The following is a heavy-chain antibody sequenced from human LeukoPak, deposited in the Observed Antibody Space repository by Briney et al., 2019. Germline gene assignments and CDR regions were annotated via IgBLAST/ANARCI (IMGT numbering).Heavy chain of an antibody. CDR2: IYYSGST. Sequence: SETLSLTCTISGGSTNSYYWSWIRQPPGKGLEWIGYIYYSGSTNYNPSLKSRVTISVDTSKNQFSLRLTSVTAADTAIYYCARGQGGSGYYYWGQGTLVTVSS. CDR1: GGSTNSYY. CDR3: ARGQGGSGYYY. V-gene: IGHV4-59*01. D-gene: IGHD3-22*01. J-gene: IGHJ4*02.